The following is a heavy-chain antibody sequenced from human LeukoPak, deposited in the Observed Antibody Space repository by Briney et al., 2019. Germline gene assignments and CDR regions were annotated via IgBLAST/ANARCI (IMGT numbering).Heavy chain of an antibody. V-gene: IGHV3-23*01. CDR2: ISGSGGST. CDR1: GFNFNSYA. Sequence: GGSLRLSCAASGFNFNSYAMSWVRQAPGKGLEWVSAISGSGGSTYYADSVKGRFTISRDNSKNTLYLQMNSLRAEDTAVYYCAKKGVYSVDYWGQGTLVTVSS. CDR3: AKKGVYSVDY. D-gene: IGHD2-15*01. J-gene: IGHJ4*02.